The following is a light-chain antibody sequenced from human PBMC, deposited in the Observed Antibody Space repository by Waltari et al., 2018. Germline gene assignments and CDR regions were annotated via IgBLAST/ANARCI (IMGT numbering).Light chain of an antibody. V-gene: IGLV2-14*03. CDR2: DVN. CDR3: SSYTTGSTRYV. Sequence: QSALTQPAPVSGSPGQSITISCTGTSSDIGAYNSVSWYQKHPGKAPKVMIYDVNTRPSGVSRRLFGAKSGNTASLTISGLQAEDEADYYCSSYTTGSTRYVFGTGTKVTVL. CDR1: SSDIGAYNS. J-gene: IGLJ1*01.